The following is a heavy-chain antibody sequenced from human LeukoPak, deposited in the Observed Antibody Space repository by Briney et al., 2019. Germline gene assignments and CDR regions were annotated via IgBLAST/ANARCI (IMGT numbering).Heavy chain of an antibody. CDR3: ARRSYGAYS. CDR1: GFTFNSYW. D-gene: IGHD4-17*01. CDR2: IKQDGSEK. Sequence: GGSLRLSCAASGFTFNSYWMSWVRQAPGKGLEWVANIKQDGSEKYYVDSVKGRFTISRDNAKNSLSLQMNSLRVEDTAVYYCARRSYGAYSWGQGTLVTVSS. V-gene: IGHV3-7*01. J-gene: IGHJ4*02.